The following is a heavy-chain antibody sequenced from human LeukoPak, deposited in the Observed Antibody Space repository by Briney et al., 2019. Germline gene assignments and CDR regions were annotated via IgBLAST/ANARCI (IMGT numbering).Heavy chain of an antibody. Sequence: GGSLRLSCAASGFTFSNYWMHWVRQAPGKGLEWVSSISSSSSYIYYADSVKGRFTISRDNAKNSLYLQMNSLRAEDTAVYYCAGTLLLWFGELLGEYYYGMDVWGQGTTVTVSS. D-gene: IGHD3-10*01. V-gene: IGHV3-21*01. CDR2: ISSSSSYI. J-gene: IGHJ6*02. CDR3: AGTLLLWFGELLGEYYYGMDV. CDR1: GFTFSNYW.